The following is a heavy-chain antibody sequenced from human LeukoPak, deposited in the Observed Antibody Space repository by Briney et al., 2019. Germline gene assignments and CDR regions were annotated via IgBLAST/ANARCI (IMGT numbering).Heavy chain of an antibody. D-gene: IGHD5-24*01. Sequence: PSETLSLTCAVYGGSFSGYYWSWIRQPPGKGLEWIGEINHSGSTNYNPSLKSRVTISVDTSKNQFSLKLSSVTAADTAVYYCARVNGYRVDYWGQGTLVTVSS. J-gene: IGHJ4*02. CDR3: ARVNGYRVDY. CDR2: INHSGST. V-gene: IGHV4-34*01. CDR1: GGSFSGYY.